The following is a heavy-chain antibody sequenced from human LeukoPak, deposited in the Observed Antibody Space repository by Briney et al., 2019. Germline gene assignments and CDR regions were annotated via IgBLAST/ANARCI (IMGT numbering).Heavy chain of an antibody. D-gene: IGHD5-12*01. J-gene: IGHJ4*02. V-gene: IGHV3-23*01. Sequence: GGSLRLSCAASGFTFDNYAMSWVRQAPGKGLEWVSAISGSGGNTYHADSVKGRFTISRDNSKNTVYLQMETLRAEDTAVYYCAKGPPSGHDHYFDYWGQGTQVTVSS. CDR1: GFTFDNYA. CDR2: ISGSGGNT. CDR3: AKGPPSGHDHYFDY.